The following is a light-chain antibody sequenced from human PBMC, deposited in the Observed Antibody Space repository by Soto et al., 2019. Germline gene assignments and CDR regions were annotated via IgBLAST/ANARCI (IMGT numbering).Light chain of an antibody. J-gene: IGKJ4*01. V-gene: IGKV3-20*01. CDR2: GAS. Sequence: EIVLTQSPGTLSLSPGERATLSCRASQSVSSSYLAWYQQKPGQAPRLLIYGASSRATGIPDRFSGSGSGTDFTLTISRLEPEDFGVYYCQQYRSSPPLTFGGGTKVEIK. CDR1: QSVSSSY. CDR3: QQYRSSPPLT.